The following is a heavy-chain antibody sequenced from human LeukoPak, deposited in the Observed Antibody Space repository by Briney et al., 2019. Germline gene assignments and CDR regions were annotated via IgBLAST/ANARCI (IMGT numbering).Heavy chain of an antibody. V-gene: IGHV3-9*01. Sequence: GGSLRLSCAASGFTFDDYAMHWVRQAPGKGLEWVSGISWNSGSIGYADSVKGRFTISRDNAKNSLYLQMNSLRAEDTALYYCAKDNDSSGYYSGNAAFDIWGQGTMVTVSS. CDR1: GFTFDDYA. CDR3: AKDNDSSGYYSGNAAFDI. CDR2: ISWNSGSI. D-gene: IGHD3-22*01. J-gene: IGHJ3*02.